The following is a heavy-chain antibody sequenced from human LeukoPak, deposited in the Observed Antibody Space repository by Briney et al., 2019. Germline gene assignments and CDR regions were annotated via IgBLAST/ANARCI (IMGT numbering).Heavy chain of an antibody. J-gene: IGHJ6*03. CDR2: IYTSGST. D-gene: IGHD3-16*01. Sequence: PSQTLSLTCTVSGGSISSGSYYWSWIRQPAGKGLEWIGRIYTSGSTNYNPSPKSRVTISVDTSKNQFSLKLSSVTAADTAVYYCARDGGPYYYYYMDVWGKGTTVTVPS. CDR3: ARDGGPYYYYYMDV. CDR1: GGSISSGSYY. V-gene: IGHV4-61*02.